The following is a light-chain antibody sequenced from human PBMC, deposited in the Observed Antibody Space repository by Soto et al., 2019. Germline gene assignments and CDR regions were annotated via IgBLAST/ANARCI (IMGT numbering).Light chain of an antibody. CDR2: DVS. Sequence: EIVLTQSPGTLSLSPGERATLSCRSSQSVSSNYLAWYQQKPDQAPRLVIYDVSGRATGIPDRFSGSGSGNNFTLTISRLELEDFAVYYCQQYGSSPTFGQGTKVEIK. CDR3: QQYGSSPT. V-gene: IGKV3-20*01. J-gene: IGKJ1*01. CDR1: QSVSSNY.